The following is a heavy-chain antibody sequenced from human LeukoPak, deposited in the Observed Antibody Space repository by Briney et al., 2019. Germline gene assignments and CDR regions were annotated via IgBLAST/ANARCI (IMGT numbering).Heavy chain of an antibody. V-gene: IGHV4-39*07. CDR1: GGSISSSSYY. CDR3: ARWQSDDILTGYYRVFDY. J-gene: IGHJ4*02. D-gene: IGHD3-9*01. CDR2: IYYSGST. Sequence: SETLSLTCTVSGGSISSSSYYWGWIRQPPGKGLEWIGSIYYSGSTYYNPSLKSRVTISVDTSKNQFSLKLSSVTAADTAVYYCARWQSDDILTGYYRVFDYWGQGTLVTVSS.